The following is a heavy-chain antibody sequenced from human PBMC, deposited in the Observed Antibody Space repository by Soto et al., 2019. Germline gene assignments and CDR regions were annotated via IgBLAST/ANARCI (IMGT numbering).Heavy chain of an antibody. CDR1: GFTFSSYG. V-gene: IGHV3-30*18. CDR3: AKDGYCSSTSCPSAFDI. CDR2: ISYDGSNK. J-gene: IGHJ3*02. D-gene: IGHD2-2*03. Sequence: GGSLRLSCAASGFTFSSYGMHWVRQAPGKGLEWVAVISYDGSNKYYAESVKGRFTISRDNSKNTLYLQMNSLRAEDTAVYYCAKDGYCSSTSCPSAFDIWGQGTMVTVSS.